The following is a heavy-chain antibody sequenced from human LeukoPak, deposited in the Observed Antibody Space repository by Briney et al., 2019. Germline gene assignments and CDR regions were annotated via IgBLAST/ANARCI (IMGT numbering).Heavy chain of an antibody. Sequence: GGSLRLSCAASGFTFSSYWMNWVRQAPGKGLEWVSSISSSSSYIYYADSVKGRFTISRDNAKNSLYLQMNSLRAEDTAVYYCARDRGIAPNWFDPWGQGTLVTVSS. CDR1: GFTFSSYW. J-gene: IGHJ5*02. V-gene: IGHV3-21*01. CDR3: ARDRGIAPNWFDP. D-gene: IGHD6-13*01. CDR2: ISSSSSYI.